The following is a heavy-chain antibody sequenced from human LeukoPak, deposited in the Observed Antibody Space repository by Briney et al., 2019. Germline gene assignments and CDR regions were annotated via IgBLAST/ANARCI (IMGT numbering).Heavy chain of an antibody. CDR2: ISYDGSNK. D-gene: IGHD2-8*01. J-gene: IGHJ4*02. CDR3: ASGHELTNLDY. CDR1: GFTFSSYG. Sequence: GGSLRLSCAASGFTFSSYGMHWVRQAPGKGLEWVAVISYDGSNKYYADSVKGRFTISRDNSKNTLYLQMNSLRAEDTAVYYCASGHELTNLDYWGQGTLVTVSS. V-gene: IGHV3-30*03.